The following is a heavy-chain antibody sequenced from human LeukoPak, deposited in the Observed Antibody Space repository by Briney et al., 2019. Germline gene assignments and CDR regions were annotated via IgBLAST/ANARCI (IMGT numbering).Heavy chain of an antibody. Sequence: SETLSLTCTVSGGSISSYYWSWIRQPPGKGLEWIGYIYYSGSTNYNPSLKSRVTISVDTSKNQFSLKLSSVTAADTAVYYCARAPLGIAARPVYYFDYWGQGTLVTVSS. V-gene: IGHV4-59*01. D-gene: IGHD6-6*01. CDR2: IYYSGST. CDR3: ARAPLGIAARPVYYFDY. CDR1: GGSISSYY. J-gene: IGHJ4*02.